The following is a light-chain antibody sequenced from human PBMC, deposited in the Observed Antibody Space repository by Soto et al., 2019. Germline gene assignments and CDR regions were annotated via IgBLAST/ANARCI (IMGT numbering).Light chain of an antibody. CDR3: QQYYSPPYT. CDR1: QSVTSSH. Sequence: EIVLTQTPGTLSLSPGERATLSCRASQSVTSSHLAWYQQKPGQAPRLLIYGASTRATDVPPRFTGSGSGTEFTLTISGLQSEDFAVYYCQQYYSPPYTFGQGAKLEIK. J-gene: IGKJ2*01. V-gene: IGKV3-20*01. CDR2: GAS.